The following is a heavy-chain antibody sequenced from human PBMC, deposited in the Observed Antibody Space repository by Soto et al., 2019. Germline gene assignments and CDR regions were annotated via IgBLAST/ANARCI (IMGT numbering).Heavy chain of an antibody. CDR1: GFTFSSYG. V-gene: IGHV3-30*18. Sequence: QVQLVESGGGVVQPGRSLRLSCVASGFTFSSYGMHWVRQAPGKGLEWVAIISYDGSNTYYADSVKGRFTISRDNSKNTLYLQMNSLRAEDTSVYYCAKEGGLSVSSSISSSYYFDYWGQGTLVTVSS. CDR3: AKEGGLSVSSSISSSYYFDY. D-gene: IGHD1-26*01. CDR2: ISYDGSNT. J-gene: IGHJ4*02.